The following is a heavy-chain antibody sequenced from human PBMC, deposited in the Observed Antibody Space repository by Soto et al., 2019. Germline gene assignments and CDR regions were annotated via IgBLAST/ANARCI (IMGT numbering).Heavy chain of an antibody. CDR1: GGSISSSNW. J-gene: IGHJ6*02. Sequence: PSETRSLTCAVTGGSISSSNWWSWVREPPGKGLEWIGEIYHSGSTNYNPSLKSRVTISVDTSKNQFSLKLSSVTAADTAVYYCARERRDGYNWEDYYYYGMDVWGQGTTVT. D-gene: IGHD5-12*01. CDR2: IYHSGST. V-gene: IGHV4-4*02. CDR3: ARERRDGYNWEDYYYYGMDV.